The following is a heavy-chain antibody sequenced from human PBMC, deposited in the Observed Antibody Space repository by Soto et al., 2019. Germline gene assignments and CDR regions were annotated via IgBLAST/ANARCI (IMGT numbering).Heavy chain of an antibody. V-gene: IGHV3-49*04. CDR2: IRSQAYGGTT. Sequence: PGGSLRLSCTASGFTFGEYAMSWVRQAPGKGLEWVGFIRSQAYGGTTEYAASVKGRLTISRDDSKSIDYMQMNSLKHEDTGVYYCTRDRGCSSTSCYRYYYYGMDVWGQGTTVTVSS. J-gene: IGHJ6*02. CDR3: TRDRGCSSTSCYRYYYYGMDV. CDR1: GFTFGEYA. D-gene: IGHD2-2*01.